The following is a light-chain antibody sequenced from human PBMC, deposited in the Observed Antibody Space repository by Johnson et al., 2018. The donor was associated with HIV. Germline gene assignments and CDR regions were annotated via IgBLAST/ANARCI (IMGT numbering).Light chain of an antibody. CDR1: SSDMWNYA. CDR2: ENN. CDR3: GTWDSSLSAHV. V-gene: IGLV1-51*02. J-gene: IGLJ1*01. Sequence: QLVLTQPPSVSAAPGRKVTISCSGSSSDMWNYAVSWYQQLPGTAPKLLIYENNERPSGIPDRISGAKSGTSATLGITGLLTGDEADYYCGTWDSSLSAHVFGTGTKVTVL.